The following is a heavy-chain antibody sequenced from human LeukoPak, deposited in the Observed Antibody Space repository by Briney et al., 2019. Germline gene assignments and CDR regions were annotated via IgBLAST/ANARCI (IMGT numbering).Heavy chain of an antibody. Sequence: GGSLRLSCAASGFTFSSYSMNWVRQAPGKGLEWVSSISSSSSYIYYADSVKGRFTISRDNSKNTLYLQMNSLRAEDTAVYYCARGLLGAFYIFCEETIVIVSS. V-gene: IGHV3-21*01. D-gene: IGHD1-26*01. CDR3: ARGLLGAFYI. CDR1: GFTFSSYS. CDR2: ISSSSSYI. J-gene: IGHJ3*02.